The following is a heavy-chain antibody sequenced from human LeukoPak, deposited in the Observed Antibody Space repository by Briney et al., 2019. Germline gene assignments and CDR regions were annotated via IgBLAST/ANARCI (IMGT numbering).Heavy chain of an antibody. J-gene: IGHJ3*02. CDR2: ISVSGGST. CDR3: AKGRGYSGYGDAFDI. Sequence: GSLRLSCAASGFIFSSYAMSWVRQAPGKGLEWDSAISVSGGSTYYADSVKGRFTISRDNSKNTLYLQMNSLRAEDTAVYYCAKGRGYSGYGDAFDIWGQGTMVTVSS. CDR1: GFIFSSYA. V-gene: IGHV3-23*01. D-gene: IGHD5-12*01.